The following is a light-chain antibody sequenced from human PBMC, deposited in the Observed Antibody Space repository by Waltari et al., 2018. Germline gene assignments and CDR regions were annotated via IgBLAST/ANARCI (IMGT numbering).Light chain of an antibody. CDR3: HQGYRTPFT. Sequence: DIEMTQSPSYLSASVGDRVTITCRASQSVSSDLNWYQQKPGTAPKLLIYSVFSLQTGVPTRFSGGGSETHFTLTISNPQPEDFATYFCHQGYRTPFTFGQGTKVDIK. CDR2: SVF. V-gene: IGKV1-39*01. CDR1: QSVSSD. J-gene: IGKJ2*01.